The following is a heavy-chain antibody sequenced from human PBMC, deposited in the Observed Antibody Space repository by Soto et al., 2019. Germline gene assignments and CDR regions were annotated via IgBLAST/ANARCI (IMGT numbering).Heavy chain of an antibody. V-gene: IGHV1-69*13. CDR3: ARVLFERPLPAAKSYYYYYGMDV. CDR2: IIPIFGTA. Sequence: SVKVSCRASGGTFSSYAISWVRQAPGQGLEWMGGIIPIFGTANYAQKFQGRVTITADESTSTAYMELSSLRSEDTAVYYCARVLFERPLPAAKSYYYYYGMDVWGQGTTVTVSS. J-gene: IGHJ6*02. CDR1: GGTFSSYA. D-gene: IGHD2-2*01.